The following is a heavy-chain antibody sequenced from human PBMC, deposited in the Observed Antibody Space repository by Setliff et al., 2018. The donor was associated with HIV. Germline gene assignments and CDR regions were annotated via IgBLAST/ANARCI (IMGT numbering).Heavy chain of an antibody. CDR3: ARGYQKSFDY. J-gene: IGHJ4*02. V-gene: IGHV4-34*01. CDR1: GGSFSGYY. Sequence: SETLSLTCAVFGGSFSGYYWSWIRQPPGKGLEWIGEINHSGSTNYNPSLKSRVTISVDTSKNQFSLKLSSVTAADTAVYYCARGYQKSFDYWGQGTLVTGSS. CDR2: INHSGST. D-gene: IGHD2-2*01.